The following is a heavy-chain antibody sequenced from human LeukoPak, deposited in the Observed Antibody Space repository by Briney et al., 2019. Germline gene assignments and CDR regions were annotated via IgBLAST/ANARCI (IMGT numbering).Heavy chain of an antibody. J-gene: IGHJ6*02. V-gene: IGHV4-59*01. CDR1: GGSISSYY. Sequence: SETLSLTCTVSGGSISSYYWSWIRQPPGKGLEWIGYIYYSGSTNYNPSLKSRVTISVDTSKNQFSLKLSSVTAADTAVYYCAREDYGDYDEDSYYYGMDVWGQGTTVTVSS. CDR2: IYYSGST. CDR3: AREDYGDYDEDSYYYGMDV. D-gene: IGHD4-17*01.